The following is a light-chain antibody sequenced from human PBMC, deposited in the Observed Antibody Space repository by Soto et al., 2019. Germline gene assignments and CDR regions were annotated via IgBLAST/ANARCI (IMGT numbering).Light chain of an antibody. CDR1: QSVSNNY. V-gene: IGKV3-20*01. Sequence: EIVLTQSPGTLSLSPGERATLSSRASQSVSNNYLAWYQQKPGQAPRLLIFGASSRATGIPDRFSGSGSGTDFTLTISGLEPEDFALYYCQHYGSSPPVTFGQGTRLEIK. CDR2: GAS. J-gene: IGKJ5*01. CDR3: QHYGSSPPVT.